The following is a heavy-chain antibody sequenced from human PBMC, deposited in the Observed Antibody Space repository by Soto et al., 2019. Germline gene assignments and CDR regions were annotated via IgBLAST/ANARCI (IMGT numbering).Heavy chain of an antibody. D-gene: IGHD5-18*01. J-gene: IGHJ6*02. V-gene: IGHV3-53*01. Sequence: LRLSCTVSGFSVTNSYINWVRQAPGKGLEWVSILYSSGTTYYADSVRGRFTVSRDDSKNTLFLHMNSLRADDTAVYYCARDWSKFSYNYPYYYAMDAWGQGTTVTVSS. CDR1: GFSVTNSY. CDR2: LYSSGTT. CDR3: ARDWSKFSYNYPYYYAMDA.